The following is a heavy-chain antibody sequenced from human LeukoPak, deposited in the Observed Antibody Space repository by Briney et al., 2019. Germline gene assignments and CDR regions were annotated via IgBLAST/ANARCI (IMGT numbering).Heavy chain of an antibody. Sequence: GGSLRLSCAASGFTFSSYSMNWVRQAPGKGLEWVSSISSSSSYIYYADSVKGRFTISRDNAKNSLYLQMNSLRAEDTALYYCARDPNMVRGVIIYYYGMDVWGQGTTVTVSS. CDR2: ISSSSSYI. CDR3: ARDPNMVRGVIIYYYGMDV. CDR1: GFTFSSYS. V-gene: IGHV3-21*01. D-gene: IGHD3-10*01. J-gene: IGHJ6*02.